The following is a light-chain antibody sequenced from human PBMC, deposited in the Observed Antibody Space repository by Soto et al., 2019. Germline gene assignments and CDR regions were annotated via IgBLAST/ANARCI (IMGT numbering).Light chain of an antibody. CDR2: AAS. CDR3: QQFNSYPWT. CDR1: QGTGRY. J-gene: IGKJ1*01. V-gene: IGKV1-9*01. Sequence: DIQLTQSPSFLSASVGDRVTITCRASQGTGRYLAWYQQKPGKAPKLLIYAASTLQSGVPSRFSGSGSGTEFALTVSSLQPEDFATYYCQQFNSYPWTFGQGSKVEIK.